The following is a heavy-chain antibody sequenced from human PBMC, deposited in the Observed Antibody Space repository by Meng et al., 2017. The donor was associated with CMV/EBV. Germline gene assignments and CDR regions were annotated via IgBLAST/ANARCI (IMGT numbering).Heavy chain of an antibody. Sequence: GESLKISCAASGFTFDDYGMSWVRQAPGKGLEWVSGINWNGGSTGYADSVKGRFTISRDNAKNSLYLQMNSLRAEDTAVYYCARDKQGVDGYCSSTSWLRDYYGMDVWGQGTTVTVSS. D-gene: IGHD2-2*03. CDR1: GFTFDDYG. CDR2: INWNGGST. CDR3: ARDKQGVDGYCSSTSWLRDYYGMDV. V-gene: IGHV3-20*04. J-gene: IGHJ6*02.